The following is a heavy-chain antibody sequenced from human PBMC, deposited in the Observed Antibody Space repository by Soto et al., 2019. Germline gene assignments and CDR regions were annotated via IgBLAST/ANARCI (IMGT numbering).Heavy chain of an antibody. V-gene: IGHV1-69*13. J-gene: IGHJ6*02. CDR1: GGTFSSYA. CDR2: IIPIFGTA. Sequence: SLKVSCKASGGTFSSYAISWVRQAPGQGLEWMGGIIPIFGTANYAQKSQGRVTITADESTSTAYMELSSLRSEDTAVYYCARKADYYDSRVYGMDVWGQGTTVTVSS. CDR3: ARKADYYDSRVYGMDV. D-gene: IGHD3-22*01.